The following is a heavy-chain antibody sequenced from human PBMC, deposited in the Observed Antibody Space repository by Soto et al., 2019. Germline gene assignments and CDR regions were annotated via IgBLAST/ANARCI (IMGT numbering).Heavy chain of an antibody. J-gene: IGHJ6*02. CDR2: ISYDGSNK. CDR3: AKAVYRHYYYYGMDV. Sequence: GESLKISCAASGFTFSSYAMHWVRQAPGKGLEWVSLISYDGSNKYYADSVKGRFTISRDNSKNTLYLQMNSLRTEDTALYYCAKAVYRHYYYYGMDVWGQGTTVTVSS. V-gene: IGHV3-30-3*01. CDR1: GFTFSSYA.